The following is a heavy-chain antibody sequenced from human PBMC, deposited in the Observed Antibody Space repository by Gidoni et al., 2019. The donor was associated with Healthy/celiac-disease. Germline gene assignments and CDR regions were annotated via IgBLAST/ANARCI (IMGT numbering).Heavy chain of an antibody. Sequence: EVQLVESGGGLVQPGRSLRISCAASGFTFDDYAMHWVRQAPGKGLEWVSGISWNSGSIGYADSVKGRFTISRDNAKNSLYLQMNSLRAEDTALYYCAKDIAGTAMAGGIFDYWGQGTLVTVSS. CDR3: AKDIAGTAMAGGIFDY. J-gene: IGHJ4*02. V-gene: IGHV3-9*01. D-gene: IGHD5-18*01. CDR2: ISWNSGSI. CDR1: GFTFDDYA.